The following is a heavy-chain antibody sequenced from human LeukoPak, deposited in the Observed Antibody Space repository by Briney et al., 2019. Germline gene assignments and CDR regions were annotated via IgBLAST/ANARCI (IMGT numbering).Heavy chain of an antibody. D-gene: IGHD2-2*01. CDR3: ARGRPCSSTSCRNDY. V-gene: IGHV4-34*01. J-gene: IGHJ4*02. CDR2: INHSGST. Sequence: SETLSLTCAVYGGSFSGYYWSWIRQPPGKGLEWIGEINHSGSTNYNPSLKSRVTISVDTSKNQFSLKLSSVTAADTAVYYCARGRPCSSTSCRNDYWRQGTLVTVSS. CDR1: GGSFSGYY.